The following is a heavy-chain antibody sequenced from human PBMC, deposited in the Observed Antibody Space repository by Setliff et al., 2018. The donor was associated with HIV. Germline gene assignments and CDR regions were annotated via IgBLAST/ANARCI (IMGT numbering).Heavy chain of an antibody. D-gene: IGHD6-13*01. V-gene: IGHV2-70*16. Sequence: TLSLTCAVSGGSISSGGYSWSWIRQPPGKALEWLARIDWDDDKLYSTSLKTRLTISKDTSKNQVVLTMTNMDPVDTATYYCARASGTAAGTSKDFDYWGQGTLVTVSS. J-gene: IGHJ4*02. CDR2: IDWDDDK. CDR3: ARASGTAAGTSKDFDY. CDR1: GGSISSGGYS.